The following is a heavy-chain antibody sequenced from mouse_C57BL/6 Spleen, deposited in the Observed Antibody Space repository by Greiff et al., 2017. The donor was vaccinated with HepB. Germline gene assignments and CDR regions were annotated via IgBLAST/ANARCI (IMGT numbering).Heavy chain of an antibody. CDR1: GYTFTDYE. D-gene: IGHD2-1*01. J-gene: IGHJ3*01. Sequence: VQLQQSGAELVRPGASVTLSCKASGYTFTDYEMHRVKQTPVHGLEWIGAIDPETGGTAYNQKFKGKAILTADKSSSTAYMELRSLTSEDSAVYYCTRKGEDGNLFAYWGQGTLVTVSA. CDR2: IDPETGGT. V-gene: IGHV1-15*01. CDR3: TRKGEDGNLFAY.